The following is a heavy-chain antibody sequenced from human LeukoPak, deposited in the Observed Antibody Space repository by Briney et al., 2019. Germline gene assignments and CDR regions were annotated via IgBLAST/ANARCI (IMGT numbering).Heavy chain of an antibody. CDR2: INHSGST. D-gene: IGHD2-15*01. CDR3: ASGGGSIWFDP. V-gene: IGHV4-34*01. J-gene: IGHJ5*02. CDR1: GGSFSGYY. Sequence: PSETLSLTCAVYGGSFSGYYWSWIRQPPGEGLEWIGEINHSGSTNYNPSLKSRVTISVDTSKNQFSLKLSSVTAADTAVYYCASGGGSIWFDPWGQGTLVTVSS.